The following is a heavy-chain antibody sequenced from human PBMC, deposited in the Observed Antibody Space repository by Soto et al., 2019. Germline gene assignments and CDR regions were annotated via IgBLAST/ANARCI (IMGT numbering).Heavy chain of an antibody. V-gene: IGHV3-30*18. D-gene: IGHD6-19*01. Sequence: VQLVESGGGVVQPGRSLRLSCAASGFTFSDYAMHWVRQAPGKGLEWVAVVSHDGRNTHYADSLKGRFTMSRDSSKNTVSLEMTSLRAEDTAVYYCAKGGRQWLVTSDFNYWGQGALVTVSS. CDR3: AKGGRQWLVTSDFNY. CDR1: GFTFSDYA. J-gene: IGHJ4*02. CDR2: VSHDGRNT.